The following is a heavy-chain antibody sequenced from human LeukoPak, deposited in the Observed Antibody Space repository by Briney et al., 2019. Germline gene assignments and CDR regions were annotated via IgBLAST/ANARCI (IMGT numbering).Heavy chain of an antibody. CDR3: AKVGGSGSYLDYYFDY. CDR2: ISGGGAST. J-gene: IGHJ4*02. Sequence: GGSLRLSCAASGFTFSSYAMSWVRQAPGKGLEWVSAISGGGASTYYAVSVKGRFTISRDNSKNTLFLKMNSLRAEDTAVYYCAKVGGSGSYLDYYFDYWGQGTLVTVSS. V-gene: IGHV3-23*01. CDR1: GFTFSSYA. D-gene: IGHD3-10*01.